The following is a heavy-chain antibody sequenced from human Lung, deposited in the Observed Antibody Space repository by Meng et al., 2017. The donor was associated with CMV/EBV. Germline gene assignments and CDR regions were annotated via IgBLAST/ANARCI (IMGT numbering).Heavy chain of an antibody. Sequence: SGYTFTGYYMHWVRQAPGQGLEWMGWIKPNSGGTNDAQKFQGRVTMTRDTSISTAYMELSRLRSDDTAVYYCARRGSSSYYYYGMDVWGQGTTVTVSS. V-gene: IGHV1-2*02. CDR2: IKPNSGGT. CDR3: ARRGSSSYYYYGMDV. J-gene: IGHJ6*02. CDR1: GYTFTGYY. D-gene: IGHD6-6*01.